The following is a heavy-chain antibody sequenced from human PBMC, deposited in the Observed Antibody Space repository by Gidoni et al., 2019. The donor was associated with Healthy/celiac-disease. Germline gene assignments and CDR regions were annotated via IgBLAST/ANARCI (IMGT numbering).Heavy chain of an antibody. J-gene: IGHJ5*02. CDR1: GYTFTSYG. CDR3: ARVHLLIAAAVLSGWFDP. D-gene: IGHD6-13*01. V-gene: IGHV1-18*01. CDR2: IGAYNGTT. Sequence: QVQLVQSGAEVKKPGASVKVSCKAAGYTFTSYGSSWVRQAPGQGLEWMGWIGAYNGTTNYAQTLQGRVTMTTDTSTSTAYMELRSLRSDDTAVYYCARVHLLIAAAVLSGWFDPWGQGTLVTVSS.